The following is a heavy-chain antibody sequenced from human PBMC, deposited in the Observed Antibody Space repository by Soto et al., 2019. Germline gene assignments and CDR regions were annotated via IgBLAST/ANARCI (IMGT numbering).Heavy chain of an antibody. J-gene: IGHJ4*02. CDR2: INHSGST. CDR3: ARGRVYYYGSGSYLY. D-gene: IGHD3-10*01. Sequence: SETLSLTCAFYCGSFIGYYWSWIRQPPGKGLEWIGEINHSGSTNYNPSLKSRVTISVDTSKNQFSLKLSSVTAADTAVYYCARGRVYYYGSGSYLYWGQGTLVTVSS. CDR1: CGSFIGYY. V-gene: IGHV4-34*01.